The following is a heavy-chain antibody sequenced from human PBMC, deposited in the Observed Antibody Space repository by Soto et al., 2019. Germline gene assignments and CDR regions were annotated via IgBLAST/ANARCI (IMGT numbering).Heavy chain of an antibody. CDR3: ARKDVVSYYYAMDV. CDR1: GFTFRRYW. CDR2: INEDGGEK. Sequence: SXRLSCTGSGFTFRRYWMTWFRQAPGKGLEWVANINEDGGEKHYVDSMKGRFTISRDNAKNSLYLQMNSLRAEDTAIYYCARKDVVSYYYAMDVWGQGTTVTVPS. D-gene: IGHD2-21*01. J-gene: IGHJ6*02. V-gene: IGHV3-7*03.